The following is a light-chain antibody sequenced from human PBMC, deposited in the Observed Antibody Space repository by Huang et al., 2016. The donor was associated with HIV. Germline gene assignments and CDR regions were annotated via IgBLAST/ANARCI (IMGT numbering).Light chain of an antibody. Sequence: DIVMTQSPLSLPVTPGEPASLSCRSSQSLLHSNGYNYLDWYLQKPGQSPQLLIYLVSNRASGVPDRFSGSGSGTDFTLKISRVEAEDVGVYYCMQALQTPRTFGQGTKVEIK. J-gene: IGKJ1*01. CDR3: MQALQTPRT. V-gene: IGKV2-28*01. CDR2: LVS. CDR1: QSLLHSNGYNY.